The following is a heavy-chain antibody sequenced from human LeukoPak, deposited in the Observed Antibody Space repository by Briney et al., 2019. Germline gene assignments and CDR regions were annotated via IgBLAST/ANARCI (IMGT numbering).Heavy chain of an antibody. J-gene: IGHJ4*02. CDR1: GGSFSGYY. CDR3: ARATRYSSGWSRYYFDY. D-gene: IGHD6-19*01. CDR2: INHSGST. V-gene: IGHV4-34*01. Sequence: SETLSLTCADYGGSFSGYYWSWIRQPPGKGLEWIGEINHSGSTNYNPSLKSRVTISVDTSKNQFSLKLSSVTAADTAVYYCARATRYSSGWSRYYFDYWGQGTLVTVSS.